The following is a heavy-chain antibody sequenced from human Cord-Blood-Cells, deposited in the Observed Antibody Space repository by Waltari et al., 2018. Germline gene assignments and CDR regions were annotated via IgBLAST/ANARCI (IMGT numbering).Heavy chain of an antibody. CDR1: GGSISSGDYY. CDR3: ARATMVQGVIY. Sequence: QVQLQESGPGLVKPSQTLSLTCTVSGGSISSGDYYWRWIRQPPGKGLEWIGYIYYSGITYYNPSLKSRVTISVDTSKNQFSLKLSSVTAADTAVYYCARATMVQGVIYWGQGTLVTVSS. CDR2: IYYSGIT. D-gene: IGHD3-10*01. J-gene: IGHJ4*02. V-gene: IGHV4-30-4*01.